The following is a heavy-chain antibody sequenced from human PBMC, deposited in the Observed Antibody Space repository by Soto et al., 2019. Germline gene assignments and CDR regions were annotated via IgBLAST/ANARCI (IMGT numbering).Heavy chain of an antibody. D-gene: IGHD3-16*01. CDR1: GGSISSYY. V-gene: IGHV4-59*01. CDR3: ARMGGSYGMDV. J-gene: IGHJ6*02. CDR2: IYYSGST. Sequence: ASETLSLTCTVSGGSISSYYWSWIRQPPGKGLEWIGYIYYSGSTNYNPSLKSRVTISVDTSKNQFSLKLSSVTAADTAVYYCARMGGSYGMDVWGQGTTVTVSS.